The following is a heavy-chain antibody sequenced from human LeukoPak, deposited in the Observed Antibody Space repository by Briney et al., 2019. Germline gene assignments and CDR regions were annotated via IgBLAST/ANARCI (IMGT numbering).Heavy chain of an antibody. CDR1: GGSISSSNW. J-gene: IGHJ4*02. D-gene: IGHD6-13*01. Sequence: SGTLSLTCAVSGGSISSSNWWSWVRQPPGKGLEWIGEIYHSGSTNYNPSLKSRVTISVDKSKNQFSLKLSSATAADTAVYYCAREGAAAGTSPFDYWGQGTLVTVSS. V-gene: IGHV4-4*02. CDR3: AREGAAAGTSPFDY. CDR2: IYHSGST.